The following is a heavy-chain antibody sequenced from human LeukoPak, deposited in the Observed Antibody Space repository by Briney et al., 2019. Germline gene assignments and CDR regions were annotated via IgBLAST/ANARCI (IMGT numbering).Heavy chain of an antibody. CDR2: ISAYNGNT. CDR1: GYTFTSYG. Sequence: ASVKVSCKASGYTFTSYGISWVRQAPGQGLEWMGWISAYNGNTNYAQKLQGRVTMTTDTSTSTAYMELRSLRSDDTAVYYCARLKYYYDSSGYPIGAFDIWGQGTMVTVSS. J-gene: IGHJ3*02. CDR3: ARLKYYYDSSGYPIGAFDI. V-gene: IGHV1-18*01. D-gene: IGHD3-22*01.